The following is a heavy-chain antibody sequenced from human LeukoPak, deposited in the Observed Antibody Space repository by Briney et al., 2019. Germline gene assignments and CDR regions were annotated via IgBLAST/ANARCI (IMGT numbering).Heavy chain of an antibody. CDR3: ARGSIAVAGYVWFDP. CDR2: IYYSGST. D-gene: IGHD6-19*01. CDR1: GGSISSYY. J-gene: IGHJ5*02. Sequence: SETLSLTCTVSGGSISSYYWSWIRQPAGKGLEWIGYIYYSGSTNYNPSLKSRVTISVDTSKNQFSLKLSSVTAADTAVYYCARGSIAVAGYVWFDPWGQGTLVTVSS. V-gene: IGHV4-59*01.